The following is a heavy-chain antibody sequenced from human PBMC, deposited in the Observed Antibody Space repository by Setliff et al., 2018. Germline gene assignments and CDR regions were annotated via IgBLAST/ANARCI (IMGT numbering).Heavy chain of an antibody. J-gene: IGHJ3*02. D-gene: IGHD6-19*01. CDR1: GYTLSHYY. CDR3: ARVYLAGSGWDKANALDI. CDR2: INPSGENT. Sequence: VASVKVSCKASGYTLSHYYMHWVRQAPGQGLEWMGLINPSGENTNYAQKFQGRGTMTRDTSTSTVYMELSSLRSEDTAVYYCARVYLAGSGWDKANALDIWGQGTMVTVSS. V-gene: IGHV1-46*03.